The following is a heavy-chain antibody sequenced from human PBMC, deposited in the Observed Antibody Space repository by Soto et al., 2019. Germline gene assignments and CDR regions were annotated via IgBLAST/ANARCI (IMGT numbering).Heavy chain of an antibody. Sequence: GGSLRLSCAASGFTFSRYAMSWVRQAPGKGLEWVSAISGSGTNTYYADSVKGRFTISRDNSKNTLSLQMNSLRAEDTAVYYCAKNSRSDIGSQDYWGQGTLVTVSS. V-gene: IGHV3-23*01. CDR2: ISGSGTNT. J-gene: IGHJ4*02. D-gene: IGHD3-16*01. CDR1: GFTFSRYA. CDR3: AKNSRSDIGSQDY.